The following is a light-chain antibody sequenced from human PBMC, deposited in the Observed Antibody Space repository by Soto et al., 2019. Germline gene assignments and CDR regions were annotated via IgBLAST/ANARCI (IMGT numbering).Light chain of an antibody. V-gene: IGKV3-20*01. CDR3: QQYEAAVT. CDR1: QTVTSNY. Sequence: EVVLTQSPGTLSLSPGERATLSCRASQTVTSNYLAWYQQKPGQAPRLLIYGASSRATDIPHRFSGSGSGTDFTLTISRLEPEDFALYYCQQYEAAVTFGQGTKVDI. CDR2: GAS. J-gene: IGKJ1*01.